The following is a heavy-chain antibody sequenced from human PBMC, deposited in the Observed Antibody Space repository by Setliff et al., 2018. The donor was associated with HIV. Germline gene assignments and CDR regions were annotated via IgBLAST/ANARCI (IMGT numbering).Heavy chain of an antibody. D-gene: IGHD3-16*02. J-gene: IGHJ6*02. CDR1: GFTFSRYS. CDR3: ARGGDVVRLHLEELSLFMDV. Sequence: LRLSCGASGFTFSRYSMNWVRQAPGKGLEWVSYISVTSETKNYADSVKGRFTISRDNAKNSLFLQLNSLRAEDTGVYYCARGGDVVRLHLEELSLFMDVWGQGTTVTVSS. V-gene: IGHV3-48*04. CDR2: ISVTSETK.